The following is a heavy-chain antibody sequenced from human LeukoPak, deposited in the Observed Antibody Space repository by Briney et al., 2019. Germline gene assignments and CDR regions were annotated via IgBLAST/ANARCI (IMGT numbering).Heavy chain of an antibody. CDR1: GFTFSSYA. D-gene: IGHD2-2*01. J-gene: IGHJ6*02. V-gene: IGHV3-23*01. CDR2: ISGSGGST. Sequence: GGSLRLSCPASGFTFSSYAMSWVRQAPGKGLEWVSAISGSGGSTYYADSVKGRFTISRDNSKNTLYLQMNSLRAEDTAVYYCAKGIVVVPAATPGMDVWGQGTTVTVSS. CDR3: AKGIVVVPAATPGMDV.